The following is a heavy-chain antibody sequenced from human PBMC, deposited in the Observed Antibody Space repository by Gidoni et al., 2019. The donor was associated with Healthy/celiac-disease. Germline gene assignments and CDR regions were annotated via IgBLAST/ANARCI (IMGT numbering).Heavy chain of an antibody. J-gene: IGHJ6*02. CDR2: ISGSGGIT. D-gene: IGHD2-21*02. CDR1: GFTFSSDA. CDR3: AKHGNGGNSGGSKKYYYYGMDV. V-gene: IGHV3-23*01. Sequence: EVQLLESGRGLVQLGGSLRLSCTASGFTFSSDALSCVRQAPGKGLEWVSAISGSGGITYYADSVKGRFTISRDNSKNTLYLQMNSLRAEDTAVYYCAKHGNGGNSGGSKKYYYYGMDVWGQGTTVTVSS.